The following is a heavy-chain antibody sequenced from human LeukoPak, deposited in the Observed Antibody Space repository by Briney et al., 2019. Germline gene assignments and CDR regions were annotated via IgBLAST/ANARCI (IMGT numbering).Heavy chain of an antibody. CDR2: VSSNGAKT. J-gene: IGHJ4*02. CDR3: AKEPRIAVAGTPLDY. Sequence: GGSLRLSCAASGFTFSSYAITWVRQAPGKGLEWVSAVSSNGAKTYYADSVKGRFTISRDNSKNTLYLQMNSLRAEDTAVYYCAKEPRIAVAGTPLDYWGQGALVTVSS. D-gene: IGHD6-19*01. V-gene: IGHV3-23*01. CDR1: GFTFSSYA.